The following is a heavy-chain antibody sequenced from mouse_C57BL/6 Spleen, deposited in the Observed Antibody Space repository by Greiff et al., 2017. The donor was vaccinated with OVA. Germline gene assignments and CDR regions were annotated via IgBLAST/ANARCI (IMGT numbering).Heavy chain of an antibody. CDR2: IHPNSGST. J-gene: IGHJ1*03. V-gene: IGHV1-64*01. Sequence: VQLQQPGAELVKPGASVKLSCKASGYTFTSYWMHWVKQRPGQGLEWIGMIHPNSGSTNYNEKFKSKATLTVDKSSSTAYMQLSSLTSEDSAVYYCARGRSRYWYFDVWGTGTTVTVSS. CDR3: ARGRSRYWYFDV. CDR1: GYTFTSYW. D-gene: IGHD6-2*01.